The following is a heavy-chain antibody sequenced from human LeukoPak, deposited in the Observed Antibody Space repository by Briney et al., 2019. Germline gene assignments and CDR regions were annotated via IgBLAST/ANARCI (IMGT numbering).Heavy chain of an antibody. CDR2: IGPAGTDR. D-gene: IGHD1-14*01. CDR1: GFTFSSRG. Sequence: GVSLRLSCAASGFTFSSRGFNWVLQAPGKGLEGVSSIGPAGTDRYYADSVRRRFTISRDNAKNSMYLQMDSLRGEDTAVYYCATETIGRHYDYWGQGTLLTVSA. J-gene: IGHJ4*02. CDR3: ATETIGRHYDY. V-gene: IGHV3-21*01.